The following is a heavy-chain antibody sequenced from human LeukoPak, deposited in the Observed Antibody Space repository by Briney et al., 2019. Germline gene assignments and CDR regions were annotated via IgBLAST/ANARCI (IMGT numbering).Heavy chain of an antibody. J-gene: IGHJ4*02. CDR3: AKDRGGIAAAGNYFDY. V-gene: IGHV3-23*01. CDR2: ISGSGGST. D-gene: IGHD6-13*01. Sequence: GGSLRLSCAASGFTFSSYAMSWVRQAPGKGLEWVSAISGSGGSTYYADSVKGRFTISRDNSKNTLYLQMNSLRAEDTAVYYCAKDRGGIAAAGNYFDYWGQGTLVTVSS. CDR1: GFTFSSYA.